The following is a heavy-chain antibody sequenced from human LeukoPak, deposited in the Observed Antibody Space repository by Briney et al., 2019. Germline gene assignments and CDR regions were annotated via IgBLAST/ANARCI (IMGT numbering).Heavy chain of an antibody. CDR1: GYSISSGYS. V-gene: IGHV4-38-2*01. Sequence: SETLSLTCVVSGYSISSGYSWGWIRQPPGKGLEWIGSIHHSGSTYYSPSLKSRVTISVDTSKNQFSLKVSSVTAADTAVYYCARIGSLTGSTRALGYWGQGTLVTVSS. CDR2: IHHSGST. J-gene: IGHJ4*02. D-gene: IGHD1-7*01. CDR3: ARIGSLTGSTRALGY.